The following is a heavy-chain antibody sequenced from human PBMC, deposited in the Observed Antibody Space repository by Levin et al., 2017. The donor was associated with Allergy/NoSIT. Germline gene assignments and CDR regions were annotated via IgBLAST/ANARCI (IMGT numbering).Heavy chain of an antibody. CDR1: GGSISSGGYY. D-gene: IGHD3-9*01. CDR2: IYYSGST. V-gene: IGHV4-31*03. Sequence: SETLSLTCTVSGGSISSGGYYWSWIRQHPGKGLEWIGYIYYSGSTYYNPSLKSRVTISVDTSKNQFSLKLSSVTAADTAVYYCARGSYYDILTGDRWFDPWGQGTLVTVSS. J-gene: IGHJ5*02. CDR3: ARGSYYDILTGDRWFDP.